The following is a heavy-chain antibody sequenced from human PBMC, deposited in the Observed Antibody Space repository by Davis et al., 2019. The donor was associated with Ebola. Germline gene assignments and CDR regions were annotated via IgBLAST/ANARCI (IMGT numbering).Heavy chain of an antibody. D-gene: IGHD2/OR15-2a*01. CDR2: IYYSGST. CDR3: ARVGGLGTSYLEAFDI. J-gene: IGHJ3*02. CDR1: GDSISNYY. Sequence: MPSETLSLTCTVSGDSISNYYWSWIRQPPGKGLEWIGYIYYSGSTNYNPSLKSRLTISVDTSKNQFSLKLSSVTAADTAVYYCARVGGLGTSYLEAFDIWGQGTIVTVSS. V-gene: IGHV4-59*01.